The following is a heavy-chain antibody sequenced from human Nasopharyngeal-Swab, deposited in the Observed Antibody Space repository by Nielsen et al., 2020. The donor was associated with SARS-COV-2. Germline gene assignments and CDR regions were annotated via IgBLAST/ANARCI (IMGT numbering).Heavy chain of an antibody. J-gene: IGHJ4*02. CDR2: ISAYNGNT. D-gene: IGHD6-19*01. CDR1: GYTFTSYD. CDR3: ARARAVALWYFDY. V-gene: IGHV1-18*01. Sequence: ASVKVSCKASGYTFTSYDINWVRQATGQGLEWMGWISAYNGNTNYAQKLQGRVTMTTDTSTSTAYMELRSLRSDDTAVYYCARARAVALWYFDYWGQGTLVTVSS.